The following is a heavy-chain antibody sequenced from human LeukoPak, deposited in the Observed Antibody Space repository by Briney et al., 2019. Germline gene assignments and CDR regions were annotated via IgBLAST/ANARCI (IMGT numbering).Heavy chain of an antibody. J-gene: IGHJ4*02. CDR1: GYSISSSNW. V-gene: IGHV4-28*01. CDR3: ARLSAHCSSSCCYFDC. Sequence: SDTLSLTCAVSGYSISSSNWWGWIRQPPGKGLEWIGYIYYSGSTYYNSSLKSRITISVDTSKNQFSLKLNSVTAADTAVYYCARLSAHCSSSCCYFDCWGQGTLVTVSS. CDR2: IYYSGST. D-gene: IGHD2-2*01.